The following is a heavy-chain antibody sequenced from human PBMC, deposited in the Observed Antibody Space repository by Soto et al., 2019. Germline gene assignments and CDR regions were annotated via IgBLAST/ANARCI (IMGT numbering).Heavy chain of an antibody. CDR2: INSDGSST. CDR3: ASSLLTPFDY. Sequence: GGSLRLSCAASGFTFSSYWVHWVRQAPGKGLMWVTRINSDGSSTSYADSVKGRFTISRDNANNTLYLQMNSLRAEDTAVYYCASSLLTPFDYWGQGTLVTVSS. V-gene: IGHV3-74*01. CDR1: GFTFSSYW. D-gene: IGHD7-27*01. J-gene: IGHJ4*02.